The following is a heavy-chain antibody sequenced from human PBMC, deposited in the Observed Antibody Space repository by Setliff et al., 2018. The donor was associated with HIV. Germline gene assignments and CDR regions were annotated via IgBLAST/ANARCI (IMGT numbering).Heavy chain of an antibody. J-gene: IGHJ4*02. CDR3: ARSSDRFCSGGSCSPVIYY. D-gene: IGHD2-15*01. CDR2: IYHRGNT. CDR1: GGTIASGGYY. Sequence: TSETLSLTCTVSGGTIASGGYYWTWIRQHPGKGLEWIGFIYHRGNTHYNSSLRSRLTISVDTSKNQFSLRLSSVTAADTAVYYCARSSDRFCSGGSCSPVIYYWGQGTLVTVSS. V-gene: IGHV4-31*03.